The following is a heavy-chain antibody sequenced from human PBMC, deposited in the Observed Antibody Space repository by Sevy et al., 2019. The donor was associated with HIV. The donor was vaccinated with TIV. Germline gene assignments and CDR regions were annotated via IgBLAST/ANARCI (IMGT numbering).Heavy chain of an antibody. D-gene: IGHD2-2*02. CDR2: ISHSGDGT. CDR3: AKGTLVVPTVIYYYYGMSV. J-gene: IGHJ6*02. V-gene: IGHV3-23*01. Sequence: GGSLRLSCAASGFTFSSYAMSWVRQAPGKGLEWVSAISHSGDGTYYADSVKGRFTISRDNSKNTLYLEMNSLRAEDMAVYYCAKGTLVVPTVIYYYYGMSVWGQGTMVTVSS. CDR1: GFTFSSYA.